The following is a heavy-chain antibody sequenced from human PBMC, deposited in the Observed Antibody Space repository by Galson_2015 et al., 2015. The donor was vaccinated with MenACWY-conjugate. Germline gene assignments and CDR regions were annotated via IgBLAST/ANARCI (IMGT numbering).Heavy chain of an antibody. CDR1: GFTFSAYA. CDR2: ISYDGTRK. CDR3: ARGCSGGSCSVY. D-gene: IGHD2-15*01. J-gene: IGHJ4*02. V-gene: IGHV3-30-3*01. Sequence: LRLSCAASGFTFSAYAMHWVRQAPGKGLEWVAVISYDGTRKFYADSVKGRFTISGDNSKNTLYLQMNSLRVEDTAIYYCARGCSGGSCSVYWGQGTLVTVSS.